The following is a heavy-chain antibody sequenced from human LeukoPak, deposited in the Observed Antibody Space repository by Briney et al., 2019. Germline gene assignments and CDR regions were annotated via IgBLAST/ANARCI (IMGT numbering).Heavy chain of an antibody. CDR2: MSSDGINT. V-gene: IGHV3-30*18. CDR1: GFTFRTTG. J-gene: IGHJ4*02. Sequence: PGTSLRLSCATSGFTFRTTGVHWVRQGPGKGLEWVALMSSDGINTYYADSVKGRFTVSRESSRDTLYLQMNSVRTDDTAVYYCAKDHSDSGRAFEYWGRGTLVTVSS. CDR3: AKDHSDSGRAFEY. D-gene: IGHD1-26*01.